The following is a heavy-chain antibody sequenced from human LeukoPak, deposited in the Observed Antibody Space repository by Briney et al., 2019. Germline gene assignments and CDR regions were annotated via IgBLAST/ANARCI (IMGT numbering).Heavy chain of an antibody. CDR3: ATGGFDY. Sequence: GGSLRLSCAASGFTFSSYTMNWVRQAPGKGLEWVSSISSSSSYIYYAESVKGRFTMSRDNAKNSLYLQMNSLRAEDTAVYYCATGGFDYWGQGTLVTVSS. V-gene: IGHV3-21*01. J-gene: IGHJ4*02. CDR1: GFTFSSYT. CDR2: ISSSSSYI.